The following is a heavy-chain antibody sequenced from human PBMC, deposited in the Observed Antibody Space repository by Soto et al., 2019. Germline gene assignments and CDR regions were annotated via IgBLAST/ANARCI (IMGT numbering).Heavy chain of an antibody. J-gene: IGHJ4*02. D-gene: IGHD5-18*01. CDR3: ARVHVAVSDTAMAHYFDY. V-gene: IGHV1-69*05. CDR2: IIPIFGTA. Sequence: QVQLVQSGAEVKKPGSSVKVSCKASGGTFSSYAISWVRQAPGQGLEWMGGIIPIFGTANYAQKFQGRVTITSDGSTSTAYMELSSLRSEDTAVYYCARVHVAVSDTAMAHYFDYWGQGTLVTVSS. CDR1: GGTFSSYA.